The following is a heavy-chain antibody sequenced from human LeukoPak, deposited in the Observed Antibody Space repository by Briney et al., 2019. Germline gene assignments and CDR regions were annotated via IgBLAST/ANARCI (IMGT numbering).Heavy chain of an antibody. V-gene: IGHV1-46*01. D-gene: IGHD1/OR15-1a*01. Sequence: ASVKVSCKASGYTFTSYYMHLVRQAPGQGLEWMGIINPSGGSTSYAQKFQGRVTMTRDTSTSTVYMELSSLRSEDTAVYYCARDLNNRRGFDPWGQGNLVAVSS. CDR2: INPSGGST. CDR3: ARDLNNRRGFDP. J-gene: IGHJ5*02. CDR1: GYTFTSYY.